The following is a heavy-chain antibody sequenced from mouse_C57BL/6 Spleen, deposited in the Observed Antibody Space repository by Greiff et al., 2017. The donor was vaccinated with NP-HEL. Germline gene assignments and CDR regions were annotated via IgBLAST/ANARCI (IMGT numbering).Heavy chain of an antibody. D-gene: IGHD5-1*01. CDR2: ISYDGSN. Sequence: VQLKESGPGLVKPSQSLSLTCSVTGYSITSGYYWNWIRQFPGNKLEWMGYISYDGSNNYNPSLKNRISITRDTSKNQFFLKLNSVTTEDTATYYCARKYLYYFDYWGQGTTLTVSS. V-gene: IGHV3-6*01. CDR3: ARKYLYYFDY. CDR1: GYSITSGYY. J-gene: IGHJ2*01.